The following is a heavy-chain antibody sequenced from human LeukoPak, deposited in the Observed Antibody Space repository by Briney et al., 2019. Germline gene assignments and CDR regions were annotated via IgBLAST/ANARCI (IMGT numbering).Heavy chain of an antibody. CDR2: ISSSSSYI. D-gene: IGHD2-2*01. J-gene: IGHJ4*02. CDR1: GFTFSSYS. CDR3: ARDPRPCSSTSSPWCAY. Sequence: GGSLRLSCAASGFTFSSYSMNWVRQAPGKGLEWVSSISSSSSYIYYADSVKGRFTISRDNAKNSLYLQMNSLRAEDTAVYYCARDPRPCSSTSSPWCAYWGQGTLVTVSS. V-gene: IGHV3-21*01.